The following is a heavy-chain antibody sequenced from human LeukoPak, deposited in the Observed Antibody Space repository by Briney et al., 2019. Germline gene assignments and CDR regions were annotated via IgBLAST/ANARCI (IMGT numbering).Heavy chain of an antibody. CDR3: ARDYYDSSGDY. J-gene: IGHJ4*02. V-gene: IGHV3-48*01. D-gene: IGHD3-22*01. Sequence: GGSLRLSCAASGFTFSNYGMNWVRQAPGKGLECVSYISRGSSTIYYADSVKGRFTISRDNAENLLYLQMNSLRAEDTAVYYCARDYYDSSGDYWGQGTLVTVSS. CDR2: ISRGSSTI. CDR1: GFTFSNYG.